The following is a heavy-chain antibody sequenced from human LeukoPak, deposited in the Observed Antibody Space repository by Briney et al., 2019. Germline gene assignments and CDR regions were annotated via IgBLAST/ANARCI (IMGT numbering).Heavy chain of an antibody. CDR2: IYYSGST. V-gene: IGHV4-30-4*01. Sequence: SETLSLTCTVSGGSIRSGDYYWRWIRQPPGKGLEWLGYIYYSGSTYYNPSLKSRVTISVDTSKNQFSLKLSSVTAADTAVYYCARVPDYGDYDGYYFDYWGQGTLVTVSS. J-gene: IGHJ4*02. D-gene: IGHD4-17*01. CDR1: GGSIRSGDYY. CDR3: ARVPDYGDYDGYYFDY.